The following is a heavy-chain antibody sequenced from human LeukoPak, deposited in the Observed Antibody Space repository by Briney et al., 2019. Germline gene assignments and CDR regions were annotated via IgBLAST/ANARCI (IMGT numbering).Heavy chain of an antibody. CDR2: ISYDGSNK. Sequence: GGSLRPSCAASGFTFSSYGMHCVRQAPSKGLEWVAVISYDGSNKYYADSVKGRFTISRDNSKNTLYLQMNSLRAEDTAVYYCAKELRGYSYGLRDNWFDPWGQGTLVTVSS. J-gene: IGHJ5*02. D-gene: IGHD5-18*01. CDR1: GFTFSSYG. CDR3: AKELRGYSYGLRDNWFDP. V-gene: IGHV3-30*18.